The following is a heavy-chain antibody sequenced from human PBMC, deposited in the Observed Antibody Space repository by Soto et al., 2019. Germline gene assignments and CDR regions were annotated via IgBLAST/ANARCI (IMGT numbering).Heavy chain of an antibody. V-gene: IGHV3-30-3*01. D-gene: IGHD3-22*01. CDR1: GFTFSSYA. Sequence: PGGSLRLSCAASGFTFSSYAMHGVRQAPGKGLEWVAVISYDGSNKYYADSVKGRFTISRDNSKNTLYLQMNSLRAEDTAVYYCASPYYYDSSGYSPFDYWGQGTLVTVSS. J-gene: IGHJ4*02. CDR3: ASPYYYDSSGYSPFDY. CDR2: ISYDGSNK.